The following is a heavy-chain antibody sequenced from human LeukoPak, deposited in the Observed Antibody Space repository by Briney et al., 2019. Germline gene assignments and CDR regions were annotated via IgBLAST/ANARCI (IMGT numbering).Heavy chain of an antibody. CDR1: GYTFTGYY. V-gene: IGHV1-2*02. CDR3: AFGINVDTAMVGWFDP. Sequence: GASVKVSCEASGYTFTGYYMHWVRQAPGQGLEWMGWINPNSGGTNYAQKFQGRVTMTRDTSISTAYMELSRLRSDDTAVYYCAFGINVDTAMVGWFDPWGQGTLVTVSS. CDR2: INPNSGGT. D-gene: IGHD5-18*01. J-gene: IGHJ5*02.